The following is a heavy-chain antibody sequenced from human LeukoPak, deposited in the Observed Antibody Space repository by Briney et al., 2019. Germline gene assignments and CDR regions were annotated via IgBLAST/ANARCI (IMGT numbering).Heavy chain of an antibody. CDR2: IYVIGTN. CDR3: ARQVGATTLIDH. J-gene: IGHJ4*02. CDR1: GASISNYY. D-gene: IGHD1-26*01. V-gene: IGHV4-39*01. Sequence: SETLSLTCTVSGASISNYYWSWIRQPPGKGLEWIGSIYVIGTNYYNPSLQSRVTLSVDTSKNQVSLKLTSVTAADTALYYCARQVGATTLIDHWGQGTLVTVSS.